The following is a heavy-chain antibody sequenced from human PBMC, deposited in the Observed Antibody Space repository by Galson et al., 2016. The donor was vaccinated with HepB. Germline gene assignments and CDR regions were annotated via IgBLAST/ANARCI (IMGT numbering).Heavy chain of an antibody. CDR2: IYYSGST. Sequence: SETLSLTCTVSGGSISSSHNYWGWICQPPGKGLEWIGNIYYSGSTYYSPSLKSRVTISVDTSKNEFSLKLSSVTAADTAVYYCARHASDTAMVDPHYCFTDVWGKGTSVTVSS. J-gene: IGHJ6*03. CDR3: ARHASDTAMVDPHYCFTDV. V-gene: IGHV4-39*01. D-gene: IGHD5-18*01. CDR1: GGSISSSHNY.